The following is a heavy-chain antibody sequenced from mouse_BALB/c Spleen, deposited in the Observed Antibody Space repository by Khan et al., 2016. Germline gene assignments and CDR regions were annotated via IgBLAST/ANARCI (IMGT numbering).Heavy chain of an antibody. CDR3: AEDYYGSNWFAY. CDR1: GYTFTNYG. J-gene: IGHJ3*01. D-gene: IGHD1-1*01. CDR2: INTNTGEP. V-gene: IGHV9-3*02. Sequence: QIQLVQSGPELKKPGETVKISCKASGYTFTNYGMNWVKQAPGKGLEWMGWINTNTGEPTYAEEFKGRFAFSLETFASTAYLQINNLKNEDTATYFCAEDYYGSNWFAYWGQGTLVTVSA.